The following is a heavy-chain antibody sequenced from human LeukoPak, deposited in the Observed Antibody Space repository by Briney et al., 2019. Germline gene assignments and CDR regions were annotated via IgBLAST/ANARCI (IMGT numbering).Heavy chain of an antibody. D-gene: IGHD4-17*01. CDR2: ISYDGSNK. CDR1: GFTFSSYA. V-gene: IGHV3-30-3*01. J-gene: IGHJ4*02. Sequence: GGSLRLSCAASGFTFSSYAMHWVRQAPGKGLEWVAVISYDGSNKYYADSVKGRFTISRDNSKNTLYLQMNSLRAEDTAVYYCARVGPIDYGDYPYYFDYWGQGTLVTVSS. CDR3: ARVGPIDYGDYPYYFDY.